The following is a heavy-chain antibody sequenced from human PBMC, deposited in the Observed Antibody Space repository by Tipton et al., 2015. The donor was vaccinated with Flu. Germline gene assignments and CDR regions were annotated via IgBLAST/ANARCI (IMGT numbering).Heavy chain of an antibody. J-gene: IGHJ4*02. Sequence: QLVQSGPEVKTPGSSVKVSCKASGGTFSSYAISWVRQAPGQGLEWMGGIIPIFGTANYAQKFQGRVTITADKSTSTAYMELSSLRSEDTAVYYCARDARGATSLYFDYWGQGTLVTVSS. CDR3: ARDARGATSLYFDY. V-gene: IGHV1-69*06. D-gene: IGHD1-26*01. CDR1: GGTFSSYA. CDR2: IIPIFGTA.